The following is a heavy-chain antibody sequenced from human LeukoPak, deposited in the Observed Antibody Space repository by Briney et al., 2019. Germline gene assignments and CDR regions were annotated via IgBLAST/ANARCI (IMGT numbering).Heavy chain of an antibody. CDR1: GFSLSPSGMF. Sequence: SGPTLVNHTQTLTLTCTFSGFSLSPSGMFVSWIRQPPGQALEWLALIDWEDDKYYSTSLKTRLNISKDTSKNQVVLTMTNIDPVDTGTYYCARGLRPRLYYFDYWGQGTLVTVSS. V-gene: IGHV2-70*01. J-gene: IGHJ4*02. CDR3: ARGLRPRLYYFDY. CDR2: IDWEDDK. D-gene: IGHD3-16*01.